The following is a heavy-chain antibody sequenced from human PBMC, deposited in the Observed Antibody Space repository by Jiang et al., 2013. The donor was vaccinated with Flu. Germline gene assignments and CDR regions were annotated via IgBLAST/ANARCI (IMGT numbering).Heavy chain of an antibody. Sequence: LLKPSETLSLTCAVYGGSFSGYYWSWIRQPPGKGLEWIGEINHSGSTNYNPSLKSRVTISVDTSKNQFSLKLSSVTAADTAVYYCARSIKFSGYDSPPWGQGTLVTVSS. CDR2: INHSGST. J-gene: IGHJ5*02. CDR1: GGSFSGYY. V-gene: IGHV4-34*01. CDR3: ARSIKFSGYDSPP. D-gene: IGHD5-12*01.